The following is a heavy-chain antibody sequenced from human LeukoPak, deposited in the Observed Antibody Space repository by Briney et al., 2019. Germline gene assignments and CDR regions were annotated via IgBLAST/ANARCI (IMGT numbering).Heavy chain of an antibody. V-gene: IGHV1-69*13. CDR3: ASSVVAKVYYYYGMDV. CDR1: GYSFTSYA. D-gene: IGHD2-15*01. CDR2: IIPIFGTA. J-gene: IGHJ6*02. Sequence: SVKVSCKASGYSFTSYAMNWVRQAPGQGLEWMGGIIPIFGTANYAQKFQGRVTITADESTSTAYMELSSLRSEDTAVYYCASSVVAKVYYYYGMDVWGQGTTVTVSS.